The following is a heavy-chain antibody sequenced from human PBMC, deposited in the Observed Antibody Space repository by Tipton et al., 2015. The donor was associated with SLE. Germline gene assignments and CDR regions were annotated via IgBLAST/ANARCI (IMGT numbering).Heavy chain of an antibody. CDR3: ARQPYYESPFDY. Sequence: TLSLTCTVSGCSIVGNYWSSIRQPPGKGLEWIGYFYGGSTSYNPSLRGRVTISGDTSKNQFSLTLNSVTAADTAVYFCARQPYYESPFDYWGQGTLVTVSS. CDR1: GCSIVGNY. D-gene: IGHD3-22*01. V-gene: IGHV4-59*08. J-gene: IGHJ4*02. CDR2: FYGGST.